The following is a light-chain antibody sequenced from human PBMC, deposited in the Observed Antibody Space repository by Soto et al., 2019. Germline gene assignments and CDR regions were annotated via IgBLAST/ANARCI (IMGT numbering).Light chain of an antibody. CDR1: QSVSSSY. Sequence: EIVLTQSPGTLSLSPGERATLSCRASQSVSSSYLAWYQQKPGQAPRLLIYGASSRATGIPDRFSGSGSGTDFTLTISRLEPEAVAVYYCQQYGSSPLYTFGQVTKLEIK. J-gene: IGKJ2*01. V-gene: IGKV3-20*01. CDR2: GAS. CDR3: QQYGSSPLYT.